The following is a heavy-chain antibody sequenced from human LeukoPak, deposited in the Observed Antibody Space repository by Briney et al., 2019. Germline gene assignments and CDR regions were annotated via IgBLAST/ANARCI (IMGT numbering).Heavy chain of an antibody. Sequence: PGGSLRLSCAASGFTFSSYAMHWVRQAPGKGLEWVAVISYDGSNKYYADSVKGRFTISRDNFKSTLYLQMNSLRAEDTAVYYCAKDDGSGDFDYWGQGTLVTVSS. D-gene: IGHD3-10*01. CDR2: ISYDGSNK. CDR1: GFTFSSYA. CDR3: AKDDGSGDFDY. J-gene: IGHJ4*02. V-gene: IGHV3-30-3*01.